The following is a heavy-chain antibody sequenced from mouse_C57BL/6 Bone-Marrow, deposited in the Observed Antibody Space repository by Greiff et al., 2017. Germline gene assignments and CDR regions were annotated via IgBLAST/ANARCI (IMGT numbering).Heavy chain of an antibody. J-gene: IGHJ4*01. Sequence: EVKLVESGGGLVKPGGSLKLSCAASGFTFSDYGMHWVRQAPEKGLEWVAYISSGSSTIYYADTVKGRFTISRDNAKNTRFLQMTSLRSEDTAMYYCARGVCYAMDYWGQGTSVTVSS. CDR1: GFTFSDYG. CDR2: ISSGSSTI. CDR3: ARGVCYAMDY. V-gene: IGHV5-17*01.